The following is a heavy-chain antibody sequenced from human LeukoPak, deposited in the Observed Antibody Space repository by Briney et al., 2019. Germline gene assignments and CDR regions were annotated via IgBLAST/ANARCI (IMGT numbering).Heavy chain of an antibody. J-gene: IGHJ4*02. CDR1: GFTFSSYA. CDR3: ARGYVLGISEWSVYFDY. D-gene: IGHD3-3*01. V-gene: IGHV3-23*01. CDR2: ISGSGGST. Sequence: GGSLRLSCAASGFTFSSYAMSWVRQAPGKGLEWVSAISGSGGSTYYADSVKGRFTISRDNSKNTLYLQMNSLRAEDTAVYYCARGYVLGISEWSVYFDYWGQGTLVTVSS.